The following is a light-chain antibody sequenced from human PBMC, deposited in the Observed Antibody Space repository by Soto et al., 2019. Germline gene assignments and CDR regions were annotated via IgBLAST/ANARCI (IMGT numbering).Light chain of an antibody. CDR2: DAS. CDR3: QQYNSYVFT. J-gene: IGKJ3*01. Sequence: DIQMTQSPSTLSASVGDRVTITCRASQSISSWLAWYQQKPGKAPKLLIYDASSLESGVPSRFSGSGSGTEFPLPISSLQPDDFATYYCQQYNSYVFTFGPGTKVDIK. V-gene: IGKV1-5*01. CDR1: QSISSW.